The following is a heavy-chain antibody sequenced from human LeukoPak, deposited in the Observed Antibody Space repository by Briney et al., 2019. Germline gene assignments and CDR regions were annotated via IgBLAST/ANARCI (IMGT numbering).Heavy chain of an antibody. D-gene: IGHD6-19*01. CDR2: IYYSGST. CDR1: GGSISSSSYY. CDR3: AGLYGSGWPSPNY. J-gene: IGHJ4*02. Sequence: SETLSLTCTVSGGSISSSSYYWGWIRQPPGKGLEWIGSIYYSGSTYYNPSLKSRVTISVDTSKNQFSLKLSSVTAADTAVYYCAGLYGSGWPSPNYWGQGTLVTVSS. V-gene: IGHV4-39*01.